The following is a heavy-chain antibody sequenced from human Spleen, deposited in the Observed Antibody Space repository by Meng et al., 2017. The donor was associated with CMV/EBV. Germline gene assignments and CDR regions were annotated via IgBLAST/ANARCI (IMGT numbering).Heavy chain of an antibody. CDR1: GGSFSDYY. D-gene: IGHD2-2*02. V-gene: IGHV4-34*01. CDR2: INHRGNT. CDR3: ARTSTYCTATSCYTDYFDY. Sequence: SQTLSLTCGIYGGSFSDYYWSWIRQPPGQGLEWIGEINHRGNTNYHPSLKSRVTMSIDTSKNQFSLKLSSVIAADTAVYYCARTSTYCTATSCYTDYFDYWGQGTLVTVSS. J-gene: IGHJ4*02.